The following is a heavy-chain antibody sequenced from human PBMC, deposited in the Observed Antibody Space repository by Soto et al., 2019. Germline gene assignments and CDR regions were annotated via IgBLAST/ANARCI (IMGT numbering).Heavy chain of an antibody. CDR1: GFTFSSYA. CDR2: ISGSGGST. CDR3: AKDCAVGCFDWSTPPLVN. V-gene: IGHV3-23*01. Sequence: PGGSRRLSCAASGFTFSSYAMSWVRQAPGKGLEWVSAISGSGGSTYYADSVKGRFTISRDNSKNTQYLQSNTLRSEHTAVHYCAKDCAVGCFDWSTPPLVNWGQGTLVKVSS. D-gene: IGHD3-9*01. J-gene: IGHJ4*01.